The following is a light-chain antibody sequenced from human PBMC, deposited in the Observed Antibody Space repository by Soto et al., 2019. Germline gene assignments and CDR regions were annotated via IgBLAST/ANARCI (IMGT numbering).Light chain of an antibody. CDR3: QQYGTSPIT. CDR1: QTVTSSY. J-gene: IGKJ5*01. V-gene: IGKV3-20*01. CDR2: GAS. Sequence: EIVLTQSPGTLSLSPGERATLSCRASQTVTSSYLAWYQQKPGQAPRLLIYGASSRATGIPDRFSGSGSGTDFTLTISRLEPEDFAVYYCQQYGTSPITFGQGTRLEIK.